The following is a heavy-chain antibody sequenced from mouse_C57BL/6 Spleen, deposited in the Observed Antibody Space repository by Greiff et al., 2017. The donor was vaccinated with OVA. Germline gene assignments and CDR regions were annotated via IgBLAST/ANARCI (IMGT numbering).Heavy chain of an antibody. V-gene: IGHV1-82*01. CDR2: IYPGDGDT. J-gene: IGHJ1*03. Sequence: QVQLKESGPELVKPGASVKISCKASGYAFSSSWMNWVKQRPGKGLEWIGRIYPGDGDTNYNWKFKGKATLTADKSSSTAYMQLRSLTSEDSAVYICASHYYYGSSWYFDVWGTGTTVTVSS. CDR3: ASHYYYGSSWYFDV. CDR1: GYAFSSSW. D-gene: IGHD1-1*01.